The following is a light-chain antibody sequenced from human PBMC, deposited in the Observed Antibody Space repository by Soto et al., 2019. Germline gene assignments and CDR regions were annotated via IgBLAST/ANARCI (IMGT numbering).Light chain of an antibody. V-gene: IGKV3-20*01. CDR3: QKYGNSPFR. CDR1: QSLSSSY. Sequence: EIVLTQSPGTLSLSPGERATLSCRASQSLSSSYLAWYQQKPGQAPRLLIYGASSRATGIPDRFSGSGSGTDFTLTISRLEPEDFAVYYCQKYGNSPFRFGPGTKVEIK. J-gene: IGKJ3*01. CDR2: GAS.